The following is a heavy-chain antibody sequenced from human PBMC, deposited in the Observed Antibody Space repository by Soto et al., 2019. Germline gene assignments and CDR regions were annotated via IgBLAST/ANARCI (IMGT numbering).Heavy chain of an antibody. CDR2: VSVDGSLE. CDR3: ARRRAGSCYYFDL. CDR1: GFTFSTYA. Sequence: QVQLVESGGGVVQPGGSLRLSCVASGFTFSTYAIHWVRQAPGKGLEWVALVSVDGSLEYYADSVKGRSTVSRDNSKSTPYFEMNSLRPEDTAFYYCARRRAGSCYYFDLWGQGTLVTISS. D-gene: IGHD3-22*01. J-gene: IGHJ2*01. V-gene: IGHV3-30-3*01.